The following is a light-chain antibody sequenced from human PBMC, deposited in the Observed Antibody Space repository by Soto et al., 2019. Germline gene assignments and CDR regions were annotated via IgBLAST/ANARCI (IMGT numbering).Light chain of an antibody. J-gene: IGKJ4*01. V-gene: IGKV1-39*01. Sequence: DIQMTQSPSSLSASVGDRVTITCRASQSISSYLNWYQQKPGKAPKLLIYAANSLQSGVPSRFSGSGSGTDFTLTISSLQPEDFATYYCQLSYSTTTFGGGTKVEIK. CDR1: QSISSY. CDR3: QLSYSTTT. CDR2: AAN.